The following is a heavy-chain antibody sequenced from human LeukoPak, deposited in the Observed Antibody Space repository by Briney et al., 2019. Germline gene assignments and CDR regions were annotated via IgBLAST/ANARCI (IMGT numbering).Heavy chain of an antibody. Sequence: GGSLRLSCAASGFTFSSYSMNWVRQAPGKGLEWVSHISSSSTIYYADSVKGRFTISRDNAKNSLYLQMNSLRAEDTAVYYCARPYYDNSGYSFDYWGQGTLVTVSP. CDR1: GFTFSSYS. V-gene: IGHV3-48*04. D-gene: IGHD3-22*01. CDR2: ISSSSTI. J-gene: IGHJ4*02. CDR3: ARPYYDNSGYSFDY.